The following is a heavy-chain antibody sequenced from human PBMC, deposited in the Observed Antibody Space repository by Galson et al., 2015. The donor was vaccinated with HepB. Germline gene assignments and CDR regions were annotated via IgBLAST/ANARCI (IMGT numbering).Heavy chain of an antibody. CDR1: GYTFTGYY. J-gene: IGHJ6*02. D-gene: IGHD6-13*01. Sequence: SVKVSCKASGYTFTGYYMHWVRQAPGQGLEWMGWINPNSGGTNYAQKFQGRVTMTRDTSISTAYMELSRLRSDDTAVYYCARELYSSSYLGEVWGQGTTVTVSS. V-gene: IGHV1-2*02. CDR3: ARELYSSSYLGEV. CDR2: INPNSGGT.